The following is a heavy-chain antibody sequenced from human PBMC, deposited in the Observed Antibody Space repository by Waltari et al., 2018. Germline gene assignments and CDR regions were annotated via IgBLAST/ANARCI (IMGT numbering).Heavy chain of an antibody. J-gene: IGHJ4*02. D-gene: IGHD2-15*01. Sequence: QVQLVQSGAEVKKPGASVKVSCKASVYMFTTYGLTWVRQAPGQGLEWMGWISGYNGNTKYAQQFQGRVTMTIDTSTSTAYMELRSLRADDTAVYYCARGARMYFDNWGQGTLVTVSS. CDR3: ARGARMYFDN. CDR2: ISGYNGNT. V-gene: IGHV1-18*01. CDR1: VYMFTTYG.